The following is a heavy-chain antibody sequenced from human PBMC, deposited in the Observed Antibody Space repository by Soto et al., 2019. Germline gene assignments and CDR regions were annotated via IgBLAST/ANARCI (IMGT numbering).Heavy chain of an antibody. Sequence: ESGGGVVPPGRSLRLSCAASGFTFSSYGMHWVRQAPGKGLEWVAVISYDGSNKYYADSVKGRFTISRDNSKNTLYLQMNSLRAEDTAVYYCAKDERAYTLFYWGQGTLVTVSS. J-gene: IGHJ4*02. CDR2: ISYDGSNK. D-gene: IGHD2-21*01. V-gene: IGHV3-30*18. CDR3: AKDERAYTLFY. CDR1: GFTFSSYG.